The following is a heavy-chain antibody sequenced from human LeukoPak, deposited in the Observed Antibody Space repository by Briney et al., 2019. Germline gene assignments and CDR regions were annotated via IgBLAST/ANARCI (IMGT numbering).Heavy chain of an antibody. V-gene: IGHV3-48*03. Sequence: PGGSLRLSCAASGFTFVSYEMNWVRQAPGKGLEWVSYISSSGSTIYYADSVKGRFTISRDNAKNSLYLQMNSLRAEDTAVYYCARDDTDGSGSYYIDYWGQGTLVTVSS. J-gene: IGHJ4*02. CDR2: ISSSGSTI. D-gene: IGHD3-10*01. CDR1: GFTFVSYE. CDR3: ARDDTDGSGSYYIDY.